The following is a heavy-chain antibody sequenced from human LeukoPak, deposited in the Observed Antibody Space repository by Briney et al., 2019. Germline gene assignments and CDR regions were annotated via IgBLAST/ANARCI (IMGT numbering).Heavy chain of an antibody. D-gene: IGHD5/OR15-5a*01. CDR2: IYSGNST. J-gene: IGHJ4*02. CDR1: GFTFAGYA. Sequence: GGSLRLSCAASGFTFAGYAMTWVRQAPGKGLEWVSVIYSGNSTYYADSVKGRFTISRHTSKNTLYLQMNSLRAEDTAVYYCARGKSVLDFWGQGTLVTVSS. CDR3: ARGKSVLDF. V-gene: IGHV3-53*04.